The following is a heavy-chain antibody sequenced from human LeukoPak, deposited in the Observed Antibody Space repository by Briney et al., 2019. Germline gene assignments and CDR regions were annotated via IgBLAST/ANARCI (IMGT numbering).Heavy chain of an antibody. J-gene: IGHJ4*02. CDR1: GGSISSSNYY. CDR3: ARHEAQDFDY. Sequence: SETLSLTCTVSGGSISSSNYYWGWIRQPPGKGLEWIGSIYYSGTTYYSSSLRSRVIISVDTSKNQFSLKLSSVTATDTAVYYCARHEAQDFDYWGQGTLVTVSS. V-gene: IGHV4-39*01. CDR2: IYYSGTT.